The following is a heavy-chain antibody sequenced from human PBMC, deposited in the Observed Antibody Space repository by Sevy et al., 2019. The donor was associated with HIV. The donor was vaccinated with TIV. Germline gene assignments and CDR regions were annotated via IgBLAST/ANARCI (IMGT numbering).Heavy chain of an antibody. D-gene: IGHD3-10*01. CDR1: GSSFESFA. Sequence: GGSLRLSCAASGSSFESFAMNWVRLAPGKGLEWVAYISKSSSYIYYADSVKGRFTISRDNAKNSLFLQMNSLGAEDTAIYYCTMGSGIDYYEKGMDLWGQGTTVTVSS. CDR2: ISKSSSYI. CDR3: TMGSGIDYYEKGMDL. V-gene: IGHV3-21*04. J-gene: IGHJ6*02.